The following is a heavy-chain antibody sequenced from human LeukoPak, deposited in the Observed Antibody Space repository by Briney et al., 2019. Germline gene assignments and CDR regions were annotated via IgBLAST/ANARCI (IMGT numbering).Heavy chain of an antibody. CDR3: ANVPRSTVSY. CDR1: GFTFSSNY. D-gene: IGHD2-2*01. CDR2: IYSGGST. V-gene: IGHV3-53*01. J-gene: IGHJ4*02. Sequence: GGSLRLSCAASGFTFSSNYMSWVRQAPGKGLEWVSVIYSGGSTYYADSVKGRFTISRDNAKSLLSLQMYNLRTEDTGVYFCANVPRSTVSYWGRGTLVTVSS.